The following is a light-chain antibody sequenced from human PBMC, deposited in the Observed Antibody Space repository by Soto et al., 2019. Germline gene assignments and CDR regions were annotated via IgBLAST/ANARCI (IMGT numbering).Light chain of an antibody. CDR2: GAS. V-gene: IGKV3-15*01. CDR3: HQRQSWPRT. Sequence: EIVLAQSPGTLSVSPWERATLSCRASQSVSSNLAWYQQKPGQAPRLLIYGASTRATGIPARFSGSGSGTEFTLTISSLQSEDFAVYYCHQRQSWPRTFGQGTKVDIK. CDR1: QSVSSN. J-gene: IGKJ1*01.